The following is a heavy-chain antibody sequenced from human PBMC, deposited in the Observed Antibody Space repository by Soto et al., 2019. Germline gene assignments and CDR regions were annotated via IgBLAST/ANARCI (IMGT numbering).Heavy chain of an antibody. J-gene: IGHJ4*02. D-gene: IGHD3-10*01. CDR3: AKGFGGRLYGPGSDAFDD. CDR2: INHSGST. CDR1: GGSLSGYS. Sequence: QVRLQHWGAGLLKPSETLSRTCAVYGGSLSGYSWSCIRQPPGRGLEGIGEINHSGSTNYNPSLKSRVTISVDTPKNQFSLNLTSVTAADTAVYYCAKGFGGRLYGPGSDAFDDWGQGILVTVSS. V-gene: IGHV4-34*01.